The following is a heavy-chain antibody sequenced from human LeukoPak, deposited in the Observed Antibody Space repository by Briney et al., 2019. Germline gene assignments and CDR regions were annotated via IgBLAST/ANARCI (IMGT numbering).Heavy chain of an antibody. Sequence: SETLSLTCAVYGGSFSGYYWSWIRQPPGKGLEWIGEINHSGSTNYNPSLKSRVTISVDTSKNQFSLKLSSVTAADTAVYYCARMEVRGVINMDVWGKGTTVTVSS. CDR3: ARMEVRGVINMDV. CDR1: GGSFSGYY. D-gene: IGHD3-10*01. J-gene: IGHJ6*03. CDR2: INHSGST. V-gene: IGHV4-34*01.